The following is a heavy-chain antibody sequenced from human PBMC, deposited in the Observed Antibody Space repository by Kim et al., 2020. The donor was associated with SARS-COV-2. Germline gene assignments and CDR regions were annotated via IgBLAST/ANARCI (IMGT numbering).Heavy chain of an antibody. V-gene: IGHV4-39*01. CDR2: IYYSGST. Sequence: SETLSLTCTVSGGSISSSSYYWGWIRQPPGKGLEWIGSIYYSGSTYYNPSLKSRVTISVDTSKNQFSLKLSSVTAADTAVYYCARPGMGGSRDYWGQGTLVTVSS. D-gene: IGHD3-10*01. J-gene: IGHJ4*02. CDR1: GGSISSSSYY. CDR3: ARPGMGGSRDY.